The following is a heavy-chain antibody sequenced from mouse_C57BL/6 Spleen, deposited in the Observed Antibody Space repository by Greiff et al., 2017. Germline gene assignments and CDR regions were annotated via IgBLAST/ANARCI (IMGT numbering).Heavy chain of an antibody. Sequence: QVKLQQPGAELVKPGASVKLSCKASGYTFTSYWLHWVKQRPGRGLEWIGRIDPNSGGTKYNEKFKSKATLTVDKPSSTACMHLSRLTSEDSAVYYCARAVATVGTTDAMDYWGQGTSVTVSS. CDR3: ARAVATVGTTDAMDY. D-gene: IGHD1-1*01. J-gene: IGHJ4*01. V-gene: IGHV1-72*01. CDR2: IDPNSGGT. CDR1: GYTFTSYW.